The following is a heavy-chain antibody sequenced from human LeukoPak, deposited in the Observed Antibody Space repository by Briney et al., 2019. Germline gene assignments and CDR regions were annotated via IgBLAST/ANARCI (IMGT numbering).Heavy chain of an antibody. J-gene: IGHJ4*02. CDR2: INHSGST. Sequence: SETLSLTCAVYGGSFSGYYWSWIRQPPGKGLEWIGEINHSGSTNYNPSLKSRVTISVDTSKNQFSLKLSSVTAADTAVYYCARAANDWGQGTLVTVSS. V-gene: IGHV4-34*01. D-gene: IGHD1-1*01. CDR3: ARAAND. CDR1: GGSFSGYY.